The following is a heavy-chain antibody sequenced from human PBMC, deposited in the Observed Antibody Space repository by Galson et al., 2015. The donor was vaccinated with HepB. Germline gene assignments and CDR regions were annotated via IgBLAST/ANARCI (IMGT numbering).Heavy chain of an antibody. CDR2: IWYDGSNK. CDR3: ARDPGYCSSTSCPPYDY. V-gene: IGHV3-33*01. J-gene: IGHJ4*02. D-gene: IGHD2-2*03. CDR1: GFTFSSYG. Sequence: SLRLSCAASGFTFSSYGMHWVRQAPGKGLEWVAVIWYDGSNKYYADSVKSRFTISRDNSKNTLYLQMNSLRAEDTAVYYCARDPGYCSSTSCPPYDYWGQGTLVTVSS.